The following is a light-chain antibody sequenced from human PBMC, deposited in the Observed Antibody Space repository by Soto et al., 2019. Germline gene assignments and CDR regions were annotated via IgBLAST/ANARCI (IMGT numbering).Light chain of an antibody. V-gene: IGLV1-44*01. CDR3: AVWDDSLNAFYV. Sequence: QSVLTQPPSASGTPGQRVTVSCSGSSSNIGKNTVNWYQHLPGTAPKLLIYSNDQRPSGVPDRFSGSKSGTSASLAISGLQSEDEADYYCAVWDDSLNAFYVFGTGTKVTV. CDR2: SND. J-gene: IGLJ1*01. CDR1: SSNIGKNT.